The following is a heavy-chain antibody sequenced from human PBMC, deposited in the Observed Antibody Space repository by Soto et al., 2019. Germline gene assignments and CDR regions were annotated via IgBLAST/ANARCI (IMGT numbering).Heavy chain of an antibody. J-gene: IGHJ5*02. CDR1: GDSISNSRFY. D-gene: IGHD3-22*01. CDR2: IYHTGNA. V-gene: IGHV4-39*01. CDR3: ARDYFDSSDYTTNWFDP. Sequence: SETLSLTCSVSGDSISNSRFYWAWIRQPPGEGLEWIGSIYHTGNAYYNQSLKSRVTIFVDTSKNQFSLKLTSVTAADTALYYCARDYFDSSDYTTNWFDPWGQGTLVTVS.